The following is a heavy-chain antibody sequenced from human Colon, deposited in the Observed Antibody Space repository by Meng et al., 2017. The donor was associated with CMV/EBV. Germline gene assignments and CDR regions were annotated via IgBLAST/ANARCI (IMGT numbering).Heavy chain of an antibody. Sequence: ASVKVSCKTSGYIFNAYHIHWVRQAPGQGLEWIGWIHPPTGGPNYAQMFQGRVTFITDASVRTAYMELSSLTSDDTAMYYCAVLPYISTSMSFWGQGTLVTVSS. CDR3: AVLPYISTSMSF. J-gene: IGHJ4*02. CDR1: GYIFNAYH. V-gene: IGHV1-2*02. CDR2: IHPPTGGP. D-gene: IGHD2-2*01.